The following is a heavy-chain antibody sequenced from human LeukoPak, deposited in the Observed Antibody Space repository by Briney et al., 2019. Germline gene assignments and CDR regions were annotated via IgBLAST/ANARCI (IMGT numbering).Heavy chain of an antibody. D-gene: IGHD2-2*01. CDR2: ISNDGSIT. CDR3: TRGPLPAPGIADY. V-gene: IGHV3-74*03. J-gene: IGHJ4*02. CDR1: GFTFSGAW. Sequence: GGSLRLSCAASGFTFSGAWIHWGRQVPGKGLVWVSGISNDGSITEYTDSVKGRFTISRDNDKKTVYLQMNSLRAEDTAVYYCTRGPLPAPGIADYWGQGTLVTVSS.